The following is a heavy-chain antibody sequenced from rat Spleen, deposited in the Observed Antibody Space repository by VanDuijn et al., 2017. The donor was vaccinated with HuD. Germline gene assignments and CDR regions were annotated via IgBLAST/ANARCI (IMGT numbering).Heavy chain of an antibody. J-gene: IGHJ2*01. CDR2: ISPSGGST. Sequence: EVQLVESGGGLVQPGRSLKLSCAASGFTFSNYDMAWVRQAPTKGLEWVASISPSGGSTYYRDSVKGRFTVSRDNAKSTLYLQMDSLRSEDTASYYCVRHGYTRYYFDYWGQGVMVTVSS. CDR1: GFTFSNYD. CDR3: VRHGYTRYYFDY. D-gene: IGHD1-9*01. V-gene: IGHV5-25*01.